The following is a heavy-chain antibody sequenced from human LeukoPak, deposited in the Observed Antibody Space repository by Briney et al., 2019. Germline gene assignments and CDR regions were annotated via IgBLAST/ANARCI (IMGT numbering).Heavy chain of an antibody. CDR2: INGSGDI. D-gene: IGHD3-3*01. CDR1: GGPFTDYY. J-gene: IGHJ4*02. V-gene: IGHV4-34*01. CDR3: ARNNLPGPYFDFWD. Sequence: PSETLSLTCAEYGGPFTDYYWSWIRQSPGKGLEWIGEINGSGDINYNPSLKSRVTMSIDTSKNQFSLKLNSVTAADTAVYYCARNNLPGPYFDFWDWGPGTLVTVSS.